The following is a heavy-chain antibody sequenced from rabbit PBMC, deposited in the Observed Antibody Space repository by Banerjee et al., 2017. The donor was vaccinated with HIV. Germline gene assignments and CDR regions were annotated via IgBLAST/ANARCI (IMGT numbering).Heavy chain of an antibody. CDR2: IYNGDGST. CDR1: GFDFSSNA. J-gene: IGHJ4*01. CDR3: ARGSDSSGWGRYFNL. Sequence: QQQLEESGGGLVKPGGTLTLTCKASGFDFSSNAMCWVRQAPGKGPEWIACIYNGDGSTYYASWVNGRFTISSDNAQNTVSLQMTSLTAADTATYFCARGSDSSGWGRYFNLWGPGTLVTVS. D-gene: IGHD4-1*01. V-gene: IGHV1S47*01.